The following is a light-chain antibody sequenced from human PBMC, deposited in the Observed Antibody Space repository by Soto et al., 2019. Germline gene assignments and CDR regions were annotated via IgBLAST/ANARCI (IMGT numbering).Light chain of an antibody. Sequence: QSALTQPPSASGSPGQSVTISCTGTSSDVGGYNYVSWYQQHPGKAPKLMIYEVSKRPSGVPDRFSGSKSGNTASLTVSGLQADDEANYYCSSYAGSNKPYVFGTGTKLTVL. CDR2: EVS. J-gene: IGLJ1*01. V-gene: IGLV2-8*01. CDR3: SSYAGSNKPYV. CDR1: SSDVGGYNY.